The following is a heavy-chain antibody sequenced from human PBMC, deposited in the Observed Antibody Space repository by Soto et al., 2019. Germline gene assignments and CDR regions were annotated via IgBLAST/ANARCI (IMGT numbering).Heavy chain of an antibody. CDR3: GKGNSKWGTGDAFDI. V-gene: IGHV3-23*01. CDR1: GFTFNNYA. D-gene: IGHD7-27*01. J-gene: IGHJ3*02. Sequence: GGSLRLSCAASGFTFNNYALNWVRQAPGKWLEWVSSISGTGGSTFYAGSAKGRFTISRDNSKNTLFLQMTSLRAEDTAVYYCGKGNSKWGTGDAFDIWGQGTMVTVSS. CDR2: ISGTGGST.